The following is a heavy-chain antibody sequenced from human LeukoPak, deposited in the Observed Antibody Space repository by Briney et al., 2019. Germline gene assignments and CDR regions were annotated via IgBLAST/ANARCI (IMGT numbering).Heavy chain of an antibody. CDR2: INPNSGGT. CDR3: ARATFLGLLEWLPEYYFDY. D-gene: IGHD3-3*02. CDR1: GYTFTGYY. V-gene: IGHV1-2*02. J-gene: IGHJ4*02. Sequence: ASVKVSCKASGYTFTGYYMHWVRQAPGQGLEWMGWINPNSGGTNYAQKFQGRVTMTRDTSISTAYMELSRLRSDDTAVYYCARATFLGLLEWLPEYYFDYWGQGTLVTVSS.